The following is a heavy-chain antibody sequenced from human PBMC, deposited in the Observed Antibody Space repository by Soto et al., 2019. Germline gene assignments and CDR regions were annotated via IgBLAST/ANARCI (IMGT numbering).Heavy chain of an antibody. V-gene: IGHV4-4*02. D-gene: IGHD2-15*01. Sequence: SETLSLTCAVSSGSISSSNWWSWVRQPPGKGLEWIGEIYHSGSTNYNPSLKSRVTISVDKSKNQFSLKLSSVTAADTAVYYCASQGYCSGGSCYLGHAFDIWGQGTMVTVSS. CDR2: IYHSGST. CDR1: SGSISSSNW. CDR3: ASQGYCSGGSCYLGHAFDI. J-gene: IGHJ3*02.